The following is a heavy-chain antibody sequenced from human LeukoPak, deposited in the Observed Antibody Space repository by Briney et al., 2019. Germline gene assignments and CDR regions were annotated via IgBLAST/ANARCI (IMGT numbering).Heavy chain of an antibody. CDR2: IYTSGST. J-gene: IGHJ4*02. V-gene: IGHV4-4*07. CDR1: GGSISSYY. Sequence: SSETLSLTCTVSGGSISSYYWSWIRQPAGKGLEWIGRIYTSGSTNYNPSLKSRVTMSVDTSKNQFSLKLSSVTAADTAMYYCARGVDSSGWYVRLDYWGQGTLVTVSS. CDR3: ARGVDSSGWYVRLDY. D-gene: IGHD6-19*01.